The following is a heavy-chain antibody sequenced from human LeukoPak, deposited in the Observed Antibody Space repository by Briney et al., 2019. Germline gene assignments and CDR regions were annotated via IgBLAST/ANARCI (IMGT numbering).Heavy chain of an antibody. J-gene: IGHJ4*02. CDR2: IYHNGGT. V-gene: IGHV4-4*02. Sequence: SETLSLTCAVSGGSISTNNWWHWLRLSPGKGLECIGEIYHNGGTNYNPSLKSRVTMSVDTSKNQFSLNVNSVTAADTAMYYCAREVAAGSHKGFDYWGQGTLVTVSS. D-gene: IGHD6-19*01. CDR3: AREVAAGSHKGFDY. CDR1: GGSISTNNW.